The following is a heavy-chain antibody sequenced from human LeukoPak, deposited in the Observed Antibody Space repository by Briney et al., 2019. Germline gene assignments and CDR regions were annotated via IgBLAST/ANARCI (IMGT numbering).Heavy chain of an antibody. CDR1: GYSFTSYW. CDR2: IYPGVSDT. CDR3: ARSSAAAIRYYYYYYMDV. D-gene: IGHD2-2*02. J-gene: IGHJ6*03. V-gene: IGHV5-51*01. Sequence: GESLNISCKGSGYSFTSYWIGWVRQMPGKGLEWMGIIYPGVSDTRYSPSFQGQVTISADKSISTAYLQWSSLKASDTAMYYCARSSAAAIRYYYYYYMDVWGKGTTVTVSS.